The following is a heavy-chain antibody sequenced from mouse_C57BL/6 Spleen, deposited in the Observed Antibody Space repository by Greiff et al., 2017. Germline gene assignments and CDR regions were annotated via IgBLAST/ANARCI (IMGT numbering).Heavy chain of an antibody. CDR3: ARSYYGNYVYFDY. D-gene: IGHD2-1*01. CDR1: GFTFTDYY. V-gene: IGHV7-3*01. J-gene: IGHJ2*01. Sequence: DVKLVESGGGLVQPGGSLSLSCAASGFTFTDYYMSWVRQPPGKALEWLGFIRNKANGYTTGYSASVKGRFTISRDNSQSILYLQMNALRAEDSATYYCARSYYGNYVYFDYWGQGTTLTVSS. CDR2: IRNKANGYTT.